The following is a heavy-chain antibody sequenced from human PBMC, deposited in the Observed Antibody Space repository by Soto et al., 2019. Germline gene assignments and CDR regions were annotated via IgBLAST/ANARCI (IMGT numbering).Heavy chain of an antibody. CDR2: IYYSGST. CDR3: ARRGDYDILTGKAASYYYYMDV. V-gene: IGHV4-59*08. J-gene: IGHJ6*03. D-gene: IGHD3-9*01. Sequence: SETLSLTCTVSGGSISSYYWSWIRQPPGKGLEWIGYIYYSGSTNYNPSLKSRVTISVDTSKNQFSLKLSSVTAADTAVYYCARRGDYDILTGKAASYYYYMDVWGKGTTVTVSS. CDR1: GGSISSYY.